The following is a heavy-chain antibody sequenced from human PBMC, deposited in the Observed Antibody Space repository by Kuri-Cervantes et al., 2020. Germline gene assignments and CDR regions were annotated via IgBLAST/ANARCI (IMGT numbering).Heavy chain of an antibody. Sequence: SVKVSCKASGFTFTSSAVQWVRQARGQRLEWIGWIVVGSGNTNYAQKFQERVTITRDMSTSTAYMELSSLRSEDTAVYYCATKIAAAGHMEIYYYYGMDVWGQGTTVTVSS. CDR1: GFTFTSSA. CDR3: ATKIAAAGHMEIYYYYGMDV. J-gene: IGHJ6*02. V-gene: IGHV1-58*01. D-gene: IGHD6-13*01. CDR2: IVVGSGNT.